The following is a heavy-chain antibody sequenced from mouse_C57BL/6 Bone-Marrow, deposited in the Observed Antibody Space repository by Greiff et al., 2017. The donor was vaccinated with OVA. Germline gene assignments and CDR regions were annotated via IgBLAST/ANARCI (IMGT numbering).Heavy chain of an antibody. Sequence: VKLQQSDAELVKPGASVKISCKVSGYTFTDHTIHWMKQRPEQGLEWIGYIYPRDGSTKYNEKFKGKATLTADKSSSTAYMQLNSLTSEDSAVYFCARREDYDRAWFAYWGQGTLVTVSA. V-gene: IGHV1-78*01. D-gene: IGHD2-4*01. CDR1: GYTFTDHT. CDR2: IYPRDGST. J-gene: IGHJ3*01. CDR3: ARREDYDRAWFAY.